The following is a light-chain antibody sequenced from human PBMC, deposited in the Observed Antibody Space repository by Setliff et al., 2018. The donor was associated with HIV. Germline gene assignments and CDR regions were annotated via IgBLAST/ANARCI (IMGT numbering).Light chain of an antibody. CDR3: QTYDSSLGGSV. J-gene: IGLJ2*01. CDR2: GNT. V-gene: IGLV1-40*01. Sequence: QSVLTQPPSVSGAPGQRVTISCTGTSSNIGAGHDVHWYQQLPGTAPKLLIYGNTNRPSGVPDRFSGSKSDTSASLAITGLQAEDEANYYCQTYDSSLGGSVFGRGTQLTAL. CDR1: SSNIGAGHD.